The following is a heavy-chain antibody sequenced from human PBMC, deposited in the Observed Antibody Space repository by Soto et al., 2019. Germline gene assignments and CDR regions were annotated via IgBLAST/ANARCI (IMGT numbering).Heavy chain of an antibody. Sequence: EVQLLESGGGLVQPGGSLRLSCVASGFTFSSYVMTWVRQAPGKGLEWVSSISNSGGATHYADSVKGRFSISRDNSNNTLYLQMNSLRAEDTAVYYCAKVRVVVVPAPMDVWGQGTTVTVSS. V-gene: IGHV3-23*01. CDR2: ISNSGGAT. CDR1: GFTFSSYV. D-gene: IGHD2-2*01. CDR3: AKVRVVVVPAPMDV. J-gene: IGHJ6*02.